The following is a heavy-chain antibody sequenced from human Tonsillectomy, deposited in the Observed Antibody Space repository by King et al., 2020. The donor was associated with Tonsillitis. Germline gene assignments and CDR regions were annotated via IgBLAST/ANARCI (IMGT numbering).Heavy chain of an antibody. Sequence: PLQESGPGLVKPSETLSLTCTVSGDSISSDTYYWGWIRQPPGKGLEWIATIYYTGSTYYNPSLKSRVTISEDTSKNQFSLKLSSVTAADTAVYYCAGCHCPVTSCYTFDYWGQGTLVAVSS. CDR2: IYYTGST. V-gene: IGHV4-39*01. J-gene: IGHJ4*02. CDR3: AGCHCPVTSCYTFDY. CDR1: GDSISSDTYY. D-gene: IGHD2-2*01.